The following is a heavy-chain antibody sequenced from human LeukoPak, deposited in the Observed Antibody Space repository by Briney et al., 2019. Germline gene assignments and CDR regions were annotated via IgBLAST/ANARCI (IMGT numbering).Heavy chain of an antibody. CDR1: GGSFSGYY. D-gene: IGHD3-10*01. V-gene: IGHV4-34*01. J-gene: IGHJ6*03. CDR3: ARLVGGFNYYYYYMDV. Sequence: SETLSLTCAVYGGSFSGYYWSWIRQPPGKGLEWIGEINHSGSTNYNPSLKSRVTISVDTSKNQFSLKLSSVTAADTAVYYCARLVGGFNYYYYYMDVWGKGTTVTVSS. CDR2: INHSGST.